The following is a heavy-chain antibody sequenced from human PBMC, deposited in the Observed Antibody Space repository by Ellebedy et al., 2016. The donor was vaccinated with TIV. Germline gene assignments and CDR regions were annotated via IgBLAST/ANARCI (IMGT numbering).Heavy chain of an antibody. J-gene: IGHJ4*02. CDR2: IYYSGST. CDR3: ARGLARDY. V-gene: IGHV4-39*07. Sequence: MPSETLSLTCTVSGGSISSSSYYWGWIRQPPGKGLEWIGSIYYSGSTYYNPSLKSRVTISVDTSKNQFSLKLSSVTAADTAVYYCARGLARDYWGQGTLVTVSS. CDR1: GGSISSSSYY.